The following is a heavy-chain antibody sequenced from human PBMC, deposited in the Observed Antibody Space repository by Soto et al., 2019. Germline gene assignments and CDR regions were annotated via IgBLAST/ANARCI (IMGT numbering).Heavy chain of an antibody. D-gene: IGHD3-3*01. CDR1: GDSVSSNSAA. Sequence: SQTLSLTCAISGDSVSSNSAASNWIRQSPSRGLEWLGRTYYRSKWYNDYAVSVKSRITINPDTSKNQFSLQLNSVTPEDTAVYYCARTLGFLEWVPKPPPETHYYYGMDVWGQGTTVTVSS. CDR3: ARTLGFLEWVPKPPPETHYYYGMDV. J-gene: IGHJ6*02. V-gene: IGHV6-1*01. CDR2: TYYRSKWYN.